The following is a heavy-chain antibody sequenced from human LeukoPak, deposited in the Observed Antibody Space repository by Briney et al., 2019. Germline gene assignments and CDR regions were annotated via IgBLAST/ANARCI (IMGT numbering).Heavy chain of an antibody. D-gene: IGHD3-9*01. V-gene: IGHV4-59*01. Sequence: SETLSLTCTVSGGSISSFYWSWLRQPPGKGLEWIGYIFRSGNTNYNPSLKSRVTISVDSSKDQFSLKLGSMTAADTAVYYCARSIFGDPWFDPWGQGTLVTVSS. CDR2: IFRSGNT. CDR1: GGSISSFY. CDR3: ARSIFGDPWFDP. J-gene: IGHJ5*02.